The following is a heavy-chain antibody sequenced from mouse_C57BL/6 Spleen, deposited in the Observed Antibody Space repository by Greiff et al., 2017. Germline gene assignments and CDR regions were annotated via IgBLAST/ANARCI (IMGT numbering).Heavy chain of an antibody. CDR1: GYTFTSYW. CDR2: IYPGSGST. CDR3: ARGELGRDYFDY. J-gene: IGHJ2*01. D-gene: IGHD4-1*01. Sequence: VQLQQPGAELVKPGASVKMSCKASGYTFTSYWITWVKQRPGQGLEWIGDIYPGSGSTNYNEKFKSKATLTVDTSSSTAYMQLSSLTSEDSAVYYCARGELGRDYFDYWGQGTTLTVSS. V-gene: IGHV1-55*01.